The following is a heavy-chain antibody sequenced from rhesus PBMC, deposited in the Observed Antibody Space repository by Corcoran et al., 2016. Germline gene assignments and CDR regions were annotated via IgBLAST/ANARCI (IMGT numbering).Heavy chain of an antibody. CDR1: GGSISSSY. CDR3: ARLYGNYWYFDL. CDR2: IYGSGSST. V-gene: IGHV4-169*01. Sequence: QLQLQESGPGLVKPSETLSVTCAVSGGSISSSYWSWIRQAPGKGLEWIGYIYGSGSSTNYNPSLKCRVTLSVDTSKNQLSLKLSSVTTADTAVYYCARLYGNYWYFDLWGPGTPITISS. D-gene: IGHD4-35*01. J-gene: IGHJ2*01.